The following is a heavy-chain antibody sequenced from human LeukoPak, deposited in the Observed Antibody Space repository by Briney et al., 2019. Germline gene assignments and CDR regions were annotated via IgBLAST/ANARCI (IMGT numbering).Heavy chain of an antibody. CDR3: ARIGLRDYYYAMDV. V-gene: IGHV3-53*01. Sequence: GGSLRLSCAASGFTVSSNYLSWVRQAPGKGLEWVSVIYGGGSTYYADSVKGRFTISRDNSKNTLYLQMNSLRAEDTAVYYCARIGLRDYYYAMDVWGQGTTVTVSS. D-gene: IGHD2-15*01. CDR1: GFTVSSNY. J-gene: IGHJ6*02. CDR2: IYGGGST.